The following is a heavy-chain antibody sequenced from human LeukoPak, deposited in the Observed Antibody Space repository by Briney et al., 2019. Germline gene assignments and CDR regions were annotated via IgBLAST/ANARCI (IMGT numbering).Heavy chain of an antibody. CDR2: ISSSSSYI. Sequence: GGSLRLSCAASAFTFSSYSMNWVRQAPGKGLEWVSSISSSSSYIYYADSVKGRFTISRDNAKNSLYLQMNSLRAEDTAVYYCARDSGMTTVTTADYWGQGTLVTVSS. D-gene: IGHD4-17*01. V-gene: IGHV3-21*01. CDR3: ARDSGMTTVTTADY. CDR1: AFTFSSYS. J-gene: IGHJ4*02.